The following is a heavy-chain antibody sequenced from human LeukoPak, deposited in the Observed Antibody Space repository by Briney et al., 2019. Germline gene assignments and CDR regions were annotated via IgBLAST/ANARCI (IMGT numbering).Heavy chain of an antibody. CDR3: AKDPGLKLERLRNWFDP. CDR1: GFTFSSYW. V-gene: IGHV3-74*01. D-gene: IGHD1-1*01. J-gene: IGHJ5*02. CDR2: INSDGSST. Sequence: SGGSLRLSCAASGFTFSSYWMHWVRQAPGKGLVWVSRINSDGSSTSYADSVKGRFTISRDNAKNTLYLQMNSLRAEDTAVYYCAKDPGLKLERLRNWFDPWGQGTLVTVSS.